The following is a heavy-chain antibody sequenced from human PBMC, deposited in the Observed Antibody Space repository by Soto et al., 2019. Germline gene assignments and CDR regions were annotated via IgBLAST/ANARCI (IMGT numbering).Heavy chain of an antibody. CDR2: IRSRANNFAT. V-gene: IGHV3-73*01. D-gene: IGHD2-2*02. Sequence: XGSLRLSFAASGFIFSGSAIDWVRQASGKGLDWVGRIRSRANNFATSSAASVKGRFTFSRDDSKNTAYLQMNTLKPEDTAVYYCARGQGAAIGDYYYHGMDVWGQGTTVTVSS. CDR1: GFIFSGSA. J-gene: IGHJ6*02. CDR3: ARGQGAAIGDYYYHGMDV.